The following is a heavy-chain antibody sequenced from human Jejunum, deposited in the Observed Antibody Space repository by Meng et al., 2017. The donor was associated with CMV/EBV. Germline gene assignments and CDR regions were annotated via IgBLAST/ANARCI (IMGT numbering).Heavy chain of an antibody. CDR1: GGSISNYC. D-gene: IGHD6-13*01. J-gene: IGHJ4*02. CDR3: AGDIASVWMFY. CDR2: IHYSGNM. Sequence: VQMRGSGPGLVKPSEPLSLTCTVSGGSISNYCWSWIRQSPGKGLELIGYIHYSGNMRYNPSLKSRVTISLDTSKNQFSLKLSSVTTADTAIYYCAGDIASVWMFYWGQGTLVTVSS. V-gene: IGHV4-59*01.